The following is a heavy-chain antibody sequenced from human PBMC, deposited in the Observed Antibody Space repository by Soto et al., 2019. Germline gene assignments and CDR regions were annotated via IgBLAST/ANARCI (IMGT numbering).Heavy chain of an antibody. CDR2: ISYTGNNK. Sequence: QVQLVESGGGVVQPGRSLRLSCAASGFTFSTYGMHWVRQAPGKGLEWVAVISYTGNNKYYADSVKGRFTISRDNSKNTLYLQMNSLRAEDTAVYYCAEDPRPYCGGDCYCDYWGQGTLVTVSS. J-gene: IGHJ4*02. CDR3: AEDPRPYCGGDCYCDY. V-gene: IGHV3-30*18. CDR1: GFTFSTYG. D-gene: IGHD2-21*02.